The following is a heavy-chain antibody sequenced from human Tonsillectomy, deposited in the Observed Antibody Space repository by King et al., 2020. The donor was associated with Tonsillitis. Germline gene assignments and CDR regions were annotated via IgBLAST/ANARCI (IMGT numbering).Heavy chain of an antibody. CDR2: IHYSGST. V-gene: IGHV4-59*01. J-gene: IGHJ4*02. CDR3: ARVVWGSSYTGFDS. D-gene: IGHD6-13*01. CDR1: GDSMNSYY. Sequence: QLQESGPGLVKPSETLSLTCTVSGDSMNSYYWSWIRQPPGKGLEWIGNIHYSGSTNNNPSLKSRVTISKDAYKRQFSLKMTAVTAADAAVYYCARVVWGSSYTGFDSWGQGTLATVSS.